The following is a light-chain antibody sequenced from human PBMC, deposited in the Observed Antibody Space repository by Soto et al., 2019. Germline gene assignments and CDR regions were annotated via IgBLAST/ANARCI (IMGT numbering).Light chain of an antibody. CDR1: QTISSW. CDR2: KAS. CDR3: QHYNSYSEA. Sequence: DIQMTQSPSTLSGYVGDRVTITCRASQTISSWLAWYQQKPGKAPKLLIYKASTLKSGVPSRFSGSGSGTEFTLTISSLQPDDFATYYCQHYNSYSEAFGQRTKA. J-gene: IGKJ1*01. V-gene: IGKV1-5*03.